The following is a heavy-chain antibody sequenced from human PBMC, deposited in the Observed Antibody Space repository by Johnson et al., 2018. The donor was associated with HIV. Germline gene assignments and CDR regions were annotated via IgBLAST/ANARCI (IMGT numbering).Heavy chain of an antibody. CDR3: ARDTYTHWTTVTESAFDI. CDR2: INWNSGSI. CDR1: GFTVSSNY. J-gene: IGHJ3*02. D-gene: IGHD4-11*01. V-gene: IGHV3-20*04. Sequence: VQLVESGGGVIRPGGSLRLSCAASGFTVSSNYMSWVRQAPGKGLEWVSGINWNSGSIAYADSVKGRFTISRDNAKKSLYLQMNSLRPEDSALYYCARDTYTHWTTVTESAFDIWGQGTMVTVSS.